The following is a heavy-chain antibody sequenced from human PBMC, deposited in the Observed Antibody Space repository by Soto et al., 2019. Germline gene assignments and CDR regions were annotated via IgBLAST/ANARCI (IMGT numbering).Heavy chain of an antibody. CDR3: ARKLEASVRHVEWFSYKWFDP. J-gene: IGHJ5*02. Sequence: PSETLSLTCDVHGDSLSGYAWSWIRQPPGKGLEWIGEITFRGVTNYHPSLKSRVSTSVDTSKNRISLNMPSVTAADTALYFCARKLEASVRHVEWFSYKWFDPWGPGTLVTVSS. D-gene: IGHD3-9*01. CDR1: GDSLSGYA. V-gene: IGHV4-34*01. CDR2: ITFRGVT.